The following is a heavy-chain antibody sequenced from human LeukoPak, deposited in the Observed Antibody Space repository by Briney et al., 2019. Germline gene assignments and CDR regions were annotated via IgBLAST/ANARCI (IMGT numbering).Heavy chain of an antibody. Sequence: GGSLRLSCAASGFTFSSYWMSWVRQAPGKGLEWVANIKQDGSEKYYVDSVKGRFTISRDNAKNSLYLQMSSLRAEDTAVYYCARETTAAAAGRPEINWFDPWGQGTLVTVSS. CDR3: ARETTAAAAGRPEINWFDP. D-gene: IGHD6-13*01. CDR2: IKQDGSEK. J-gene: IGHJ5*02. V-gene: IGHV3-7*01. CDR1: GFTFSSYW.